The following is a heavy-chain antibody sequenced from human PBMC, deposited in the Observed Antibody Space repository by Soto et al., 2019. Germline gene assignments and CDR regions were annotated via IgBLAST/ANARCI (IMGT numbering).Heavy chain of an antibody. Sequence: GGSLRLSCAASGFTFSAYAMTWVRQAPGKGLEWVSGISYGGGSIYYADSVKGRFTISRDNSKNTLYLQMDSLRAEDTAIYYCAKGGRSSSPRWWFDPWGQGTLVTVSS. CDR2: ISYGGGSI. CDR3: AKGGRSSSPRWWFDP. CDR1: GFTFSAYA. J-gene: IGHJ5*02. D-gene: IGHD2-2*01. V-gene: IGHV3-23*01.